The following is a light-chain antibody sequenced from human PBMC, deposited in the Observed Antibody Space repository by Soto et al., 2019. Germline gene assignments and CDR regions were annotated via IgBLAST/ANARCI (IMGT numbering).Light chain of an antibody. CDR1: QSVSSSY. J-gene: IGKJ4*01. CDR2: GAS. V-gene: IGKV3-20*01. CDR3: QQYGGSLLT. Sequence: EIVLTQSPGTLSLSPGERATLSCRASQSVSSSYLAWYQQKPGLAPRLLIYGASSRATGIPDRFSGSGSGTDFTLTISRLEPEDFAVYYCQQYGGSLLTFGGGTKVEIK.